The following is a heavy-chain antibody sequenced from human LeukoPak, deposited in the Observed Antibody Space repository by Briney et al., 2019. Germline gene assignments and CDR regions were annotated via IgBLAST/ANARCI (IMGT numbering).Heavy chain of an antibody. J-gene: IGHJ4*02. V-gene: IGHV3-30*02. Sequence: PGGSLRLSCAASAFTFSTYGMHWVRQAPGKGLEWVAFIRADGSEKYYADSVKGQITISRDNSKNTLYLQMNSLRAEDTAVYYCAKDLYRSGFYPTTFDYWGQGTLVTVSS. CDR2: IRADGSEK. CDR3: AKDLYRSGFYPTTFDY. CDR1: AFTFSTYG. D-gene: IGHD6-19*01.